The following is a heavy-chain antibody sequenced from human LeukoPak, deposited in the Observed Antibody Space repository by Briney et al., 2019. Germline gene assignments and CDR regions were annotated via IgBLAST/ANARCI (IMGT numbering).Heavy chain of an antibody. CDR2: IYYSGST. CDR1: GGSISSYY. CDR3: AGQSRYSYGPGEGMDV. D-gene: IGHD5-18*01. V-gene: IGHV4-59*01. Sequence: SETLSLTCTVSGGSISSYYWSWIRQPPGKGLEWLGYIYYSGSTNYNPSLKSRVTISVDTSKNQFSLKLSSVTAADTAVYYCAGQSRYSYGPGEGMDVWGKGTTVTVSS. J-gene: IGHJ6*04.